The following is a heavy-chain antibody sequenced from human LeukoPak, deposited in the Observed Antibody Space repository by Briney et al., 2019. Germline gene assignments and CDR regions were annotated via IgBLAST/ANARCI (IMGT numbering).Heavy chain of an antibody. J-gene: IGHJ6*02. CDR3: ARDPLSGSSYYYYYGMDV. CDR1: GGSISSSNW. Sequence: PSETLSLTCAVSGGSISSSNWWSWVRQPPGKGLEWIGEIYHSGSTNHNPSLKSRVTISVDKSKNQFSLKLSSVTTADTAVYYCARDPLSGSSYYYYYGMDVWGQGTTVTVSS. D-gene: IGHD1-26*01. CDR2: IYHSGST. V-gene: IGHV4-4*02.